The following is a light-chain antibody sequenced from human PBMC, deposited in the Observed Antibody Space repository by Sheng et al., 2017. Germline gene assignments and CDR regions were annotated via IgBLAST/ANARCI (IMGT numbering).Light chain of an antibody. CDR3: QQYNSYSWT. CDR1: QNINVW. J-gene: IGKJ1*01. V-gene: IGKV1-5*03. Sequence: DIQMTQSPSTLSASVGDRVTITFRASQNINVWLAWYQQKPGKAPNLLIYKASSLESGVPSRFSGSGSGTEFTLTINSLQPDDFATYYCQQYNSYSWTFGQGTKVEIK. CDR2: KAS.